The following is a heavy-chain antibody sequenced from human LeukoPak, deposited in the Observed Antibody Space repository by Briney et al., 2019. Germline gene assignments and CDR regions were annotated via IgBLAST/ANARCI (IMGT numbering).Heavy chain of an antibody. CDR3: AKDASSSWYDY. J-gene: IGHJ4*02. CDR2: ISDSGANT. CDR1: GFTFSSSA. Sequence: GGSLRLSCSASGFTFSSSAMHWVRQAPGKGLDYVSAISDSGANTYYTDSVKGRFTISRDNSKNTLYLQMSSLRPEDTAVYYCAKDASSSWYDYWGQGTLVTVSS. V-gene: IGHV3-64D*09. D-gene: IGHD6-13*01.